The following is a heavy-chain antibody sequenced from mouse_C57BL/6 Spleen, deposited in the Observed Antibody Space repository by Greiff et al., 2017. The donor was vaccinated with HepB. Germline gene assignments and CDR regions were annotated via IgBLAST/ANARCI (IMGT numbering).Heavy chain of an antibody. CDR1: GYAFSSYW. Sequence: VKLQESGAELVKPGASVKISCKASGYAFSSYWMNWVKQRPGKGLEWIGKIYPGDGDTNYNGKFKGKATLTADKSSSTAYMQLSSLTSEDSAVYFCARDYGSSFYAMDYWGQGTSVTVSS. D-gene: IGHD1-1*01. V-gene: IGHV1-80*01. CDR3: ARDYGSSFYAMDY. J-gene: IGHJ4*01. CDR2: IYPGDGDT.